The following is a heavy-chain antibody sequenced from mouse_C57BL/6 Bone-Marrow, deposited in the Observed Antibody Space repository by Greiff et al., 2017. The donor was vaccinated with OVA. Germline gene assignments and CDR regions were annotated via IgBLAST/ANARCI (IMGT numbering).Heavy chain of an antibody. J-gene: IGHJ3*01. V-gene: IGHV1-55*01. CDR3: ARSLHYYGRAFAY. D-gene: IGHD1-1*01. Sequence: QVQLQQPGAELVKPGASVKMSCKASGYTFTSYWITWVKQRPGQGLEWIGDIYPGSGSTNYNEKFKGKATLTADKSSSTAYMELRSLTSEDSAVYFCARSLHYYGRAFAYWGQGTLVTVSA. CDR2: IYPGSGST. CDR1: GYTFTSYW.